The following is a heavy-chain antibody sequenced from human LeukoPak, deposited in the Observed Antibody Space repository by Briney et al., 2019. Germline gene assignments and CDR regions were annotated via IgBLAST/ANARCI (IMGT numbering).Heavy chain of an antibody. J-gene: IGHJ3*02. CDR3: PRPTTVEMATLRPFEAFDI. CDR1: GGSISSSSYC. Sequence: PSETLSLTCTVYGGSISSSSYCWGWIRQPPGKGREWVVSIYYSASTYYNPSLRSRVTISVDTSKNQSSLKLSSVTAADTAVYYWPRPTTVEMATLRPFEAFDIWGQGTMVTVSS. D-gene: IGHD5-12*01. V-gene: IGHV4-39*01. CDR2: IYYSAST.